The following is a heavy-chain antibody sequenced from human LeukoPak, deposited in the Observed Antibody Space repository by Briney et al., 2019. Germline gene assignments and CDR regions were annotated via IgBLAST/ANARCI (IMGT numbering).Heavy chain of an antibody. Sequence: ASVKVSCKASGYTLNGYYIHWVRQAPGQGLEWMGWINPNSGGTNYAQKFQGRVTMTRDTSISTAYMELSRLRSDDTAVYYCVRGQWELLSFFDYWGQGTLVTVSS. CDR2: INPNSGGT. D-gene: IGHD1-26*01. CDR1: GYTLNGYY. V-gene: IGHV1-2*02. CDR3: VRGQWELLSFFDY. J-gene: IGHJ4*02.